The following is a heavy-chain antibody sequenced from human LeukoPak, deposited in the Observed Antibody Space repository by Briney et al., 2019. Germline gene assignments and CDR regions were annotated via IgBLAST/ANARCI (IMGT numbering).Heavy chain of an antibody. CDR3: ARIPNLRRPFDY. D-gene: IGHD2-21*01. Sequence: SETLSLTCTVSGGSISSYYWSWIRQPAGKGLEWIGYIYYSGSTNYNPSLKSRVTISVDTSKNQFSLKLSSVTAADTAVYYCARIPNLRRPFDYWGQGTLVTVSS. CDR1: GGSISSYY. CDR2: IYYSGST. V-gene: IGHV4-59*01. J-gene: IGHJ4*02.